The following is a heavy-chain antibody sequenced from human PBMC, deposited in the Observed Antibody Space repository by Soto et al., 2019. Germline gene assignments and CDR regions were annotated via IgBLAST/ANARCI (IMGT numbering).Heavy chain of an antibody. J-gene: IGHJ4*02. CDR3: ARQDYYGSSGYYIGY. Sequence: SETLSLTCTVSGGSISSGGYYWSWIRQHPGKGLERIGYIYYSGSTYYNPSLKSRVTISVDTSKNQFSLKLSSVTAAVTAVYYCARQDYYGSSGYYIGYWGQETLVTVSS. CDR1: GGSISSGGYY. V-gene: IGHV4-31*03. D-gene: IGHD3-22*01. CDR2: IYYSGST.